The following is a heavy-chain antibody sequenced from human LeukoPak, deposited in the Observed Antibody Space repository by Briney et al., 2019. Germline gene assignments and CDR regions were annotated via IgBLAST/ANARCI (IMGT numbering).Heavy chain of an antibody. V-gene: IGHV1-69*05. D-gene: IGHD4-17*01. Sequence: SVKVSCKASGGTFSSYAISWVRQAPGQGLEWMGRIIPIFGTANYAQKFQGRVTITTDESTSTAYMELGSLRSEDTAVYYCARDNGDVPRAIDIWGQGTMVTVSS. CDR3: ARDNGDVPRAIDI. CDR1: GGTFSSYA. J-gene: IGHJ3*02. CDR2: IIPIFGTA.